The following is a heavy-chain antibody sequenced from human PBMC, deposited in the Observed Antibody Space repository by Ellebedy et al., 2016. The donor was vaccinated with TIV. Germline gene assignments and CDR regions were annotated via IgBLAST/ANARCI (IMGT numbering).Heavy chain of an antibody. J-gene: IGHJ6*03. CDR3: ARDRGYRSSLYYYYNMDV. V-gene: IGHV3-30-3*01. D-gene: IGHD1-1*01. Sequence: GGSLRLXCAASGFTFSSYAMHWVRQAPGKGLEWVAVISYDENNKHYADSVKGRFTISRDNSKNTLYLQMNSLRGEDTAVYYCARDRGYRSSLYYYYNMDVWGKGTTVTVSS. CDR2: ISYDENNK. CDR1: GFTFSSYA.